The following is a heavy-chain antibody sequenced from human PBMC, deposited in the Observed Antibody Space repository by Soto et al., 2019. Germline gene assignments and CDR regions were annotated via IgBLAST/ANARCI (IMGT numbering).Heavy chain of an antibody. D-gene: IGHD4-17*01. CDR3: ASCYGDYYNWSDP. Sequence: TLSLTCAVSGGSISSGGYSWSWIRQPPGKGLEWIGYIYQSGSTCYNPSLKSRVTISVDRSKNQFSLKLSSVTAAATAVYSCASCYGDYYNWSDPWGQGPLATVSS. V-gene: IGHV4-30-2*01. CDR2: IYQSGST. CDR1: GGSISSGGYS. J-gene: IGHJ5*02.